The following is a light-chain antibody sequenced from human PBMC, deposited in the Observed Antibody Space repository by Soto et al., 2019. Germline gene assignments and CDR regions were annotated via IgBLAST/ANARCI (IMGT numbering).Light chain of an antibody. J-gene: IGKJ4*01. CDR3: QQYNNWPLT. CDR1: QRVSSNY. Sequence: EIVLTQSPGTLSLSPGERATLSCRGSQRVSSNYLAWYQQKPGQAPRLLIYGVSRRATGIPDRFSGSGSGTDFTLTISRLEPEDFAVYYCQQYNNWPLTFGGGTKVEIK. CDR2: GVS. V-gene: IGKV3-20*01.